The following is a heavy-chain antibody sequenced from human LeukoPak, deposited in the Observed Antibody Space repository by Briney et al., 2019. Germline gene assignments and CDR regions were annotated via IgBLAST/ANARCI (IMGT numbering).Heavy chain of an antibody. V-gene: IGHV3-23*01. J-gene: IGHJ3*02. CDR2: ICGSGGSN. CDR1: GFTISSYA. Sequence: GGSLRRSCAASGFTISSYAMSWVRQAPGKGLVWFSAICGSGGSNYYADPVKGRITISTANSKNTLYLKMNSMRAEDTGVYYCAKVARGLGYCSGGSCLKIHAFDIWGQGTMVTVSS. CDR3: AKVARGLGYCSGGSCLKIHAFDI. D-gene: IGHD2-15*01.